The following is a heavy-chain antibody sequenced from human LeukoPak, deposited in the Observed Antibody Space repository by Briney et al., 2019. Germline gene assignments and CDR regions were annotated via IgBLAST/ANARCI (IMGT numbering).Heavy chain of an antibody. Sequence: PSETLSLTCTVSGGSISSYYWSWIRQPPGKGLEWIGYIYYSGSTNSNPSLKSRVTISVDTSKNQFSLKLSSVTAADTAVYYCARTYYYDSSGYPYFDYWGQGTLVTVSS. CDR2: IYYSGST. V-gene: IGHV4-59*01. D-gene: IGHD3-22*01. J-gene: IGHJ4*02. CDR3: ARTYYYDSSGYPYFDY. CDR1: GGSISSYY.